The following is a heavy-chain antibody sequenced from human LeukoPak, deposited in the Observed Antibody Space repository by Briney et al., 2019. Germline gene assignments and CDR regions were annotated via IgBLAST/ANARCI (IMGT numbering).Heavy chain of an antibody. J-gene: IGHJ4*02. CDR3: AKDGGEVGATFEY. V-gene: IGHV3-30*18. D-gene: IGHD1-26*01. Sequence: GRSLRLSCAASGFXFKNYGINWVRQAPGKGLEWVAIISHDGGKKYYGDSVKGRFTISRDNSKNTLFLQMNSLRSDDTAVYYCAKDGGEVGATFEYWGQGILVTVSS. CDR2: ISHDGGKK. CDR1: GFXFKNYG.